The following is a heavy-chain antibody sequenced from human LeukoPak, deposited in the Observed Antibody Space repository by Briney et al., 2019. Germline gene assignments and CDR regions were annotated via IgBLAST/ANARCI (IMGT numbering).Heavy chain of an antibody. D-gene: IGHD3-16*01. CDR3: ARGRGSYSFDY. J-gene: IGHJ4*02. V-gene: IGHV1-2*02. CDR1: GYTFTGYY. Sequence: ASVKVSCKASGYTFTGYYMYWVRQAPGQGLEWMGWINPNSGVTNYAQKFQGRVTMTRDTSISTAYMEVSSLRSDDTAVYFCARGRGSYSFDYWGQGTLVTVS. CDR2: INPNSGVT.